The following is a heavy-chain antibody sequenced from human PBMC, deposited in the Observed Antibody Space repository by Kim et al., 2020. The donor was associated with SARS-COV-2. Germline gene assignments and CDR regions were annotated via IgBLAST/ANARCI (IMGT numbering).Heavy chain of an antibody. CDR3: TTVTGYWFGELLSYYYYGMDV. V-gene: IGHV3-15*01. CDR2: IKSKTDGGTT. J-gene: IGHJ6*02. Sequence: GGSLRLSCAASGFTFSNAWMSWVRQAPGKGLEWVGRIKSKTDGGTTDYAAPVKGRFTISRDDSKNTLYLQMNSLKTEDTAVYYCTTVTGYWFGELLSYYYYGMDVWGQGTTVTVSS. D-gene: IGHD3-10*01. CDR1: GFTFSNAW.